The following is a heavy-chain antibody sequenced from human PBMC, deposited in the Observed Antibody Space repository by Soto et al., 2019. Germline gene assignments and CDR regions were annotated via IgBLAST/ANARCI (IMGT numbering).Heavy chain of an antibody. CDR3: ATSQKGYNWNYFDH. V-gene: IGHV4-39*01. D-gene: IGHD1-20*01. CDR2: VFYTGFT. Sequence: SETLSLTCAVSGGSISGSYYYWAWLRQSPGKGPEWIGSVFYTGFTSYNPSLESRVSVSVDTSKSQFSLKLSAVTAADTAVYYCATSQKGYNWNYFDHWGQGSLVTVSS. J-gene: IGHJ4*02. CDR1: GGSISGSYYY.